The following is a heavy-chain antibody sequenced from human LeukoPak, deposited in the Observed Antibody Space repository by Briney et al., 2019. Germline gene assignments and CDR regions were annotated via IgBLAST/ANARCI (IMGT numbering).Heavy chain of an antibody. V-gene: IGHV3-23*01. D-gene: IGHD5-24*01. CDR1: GFTFSVYP. Sequence: GGSLRLSCTASGFTFSVYPVSWVRHAPGKGLEWVSAISGGGDSTYYADSVKGRFTISRDNSKNTLYLQMNSLRAEDTAVYYCAKDHGAWGKGTKVTVSS. CDR2: ISGGGDST. CDR3: AKDHGA. J-gene: IGHJ6*03.